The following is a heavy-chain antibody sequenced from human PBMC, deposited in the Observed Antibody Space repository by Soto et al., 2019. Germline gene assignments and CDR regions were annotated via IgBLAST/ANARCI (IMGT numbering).Heavy chain of an antibody. CDR3: AKDFRYSSGWLACMDV. J-gene: IGHJ6*02. V-gene: IGHV3-23*01. CDR2: ISGSGGST. CDR1: GFTFSSYA. D-gene: IGHD6-19*01. Sequence: GGSLRLSCAASGFTFSSYAMSWVRQAPGKGLEWVSAISGSGGSTYYADSVKGRFTISRDNSKNTLYLQMNSLRAEDTAVYYCAKDFRYSSGWLACMDVWGQGTTVTVSS.